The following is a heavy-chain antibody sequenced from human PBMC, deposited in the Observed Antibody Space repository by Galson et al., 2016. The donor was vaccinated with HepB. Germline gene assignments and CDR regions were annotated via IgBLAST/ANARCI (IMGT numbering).Heavy chain of an antibody. CDR2: IYHSGST. J-gene: IGHJ2*01. V-gene: IGHV4-39*01. CDR3: AKHFFAWYVDL. CDR1: GGSISSNSDY. Sequence: SETLSLTCTVSGGSISSNSDYWGWLRQPPGKGLEWIGSIYHSGSTYYNPSLKSRFTMSVDTPKNQFSLKLSSVTAADTAVYYCAKHFFAWYVDLWGRGTLVTVSS. D-gene: IGHD2/OR15-2a*01.